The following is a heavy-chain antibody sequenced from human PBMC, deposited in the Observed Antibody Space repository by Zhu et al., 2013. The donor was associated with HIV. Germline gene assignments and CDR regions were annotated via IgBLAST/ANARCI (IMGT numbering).Heavy chain of an antibody. Sequence: EVQLVESGGGLVQPGGSLRLSCAASGFTFSDYDIHWVRQATGKGLEWVSAIGTAGDTYYPGSVKGRFTVSRENGKNFLYLEMNSLRAGDTAVYYCARGVGVSSGFFSCALDVWGQGTTVTVSS. D-gene: IGHD6-6*01. CDR2: IGTAGDT. J-gene: IGHJ6*02. V-gene: IGHV3-13*01. CDR1: GFTFSDYD. CDR3: ARGVGVSSGFFSCALDV.